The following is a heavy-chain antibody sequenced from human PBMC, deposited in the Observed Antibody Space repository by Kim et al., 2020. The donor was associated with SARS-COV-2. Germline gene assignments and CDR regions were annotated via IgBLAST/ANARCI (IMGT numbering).Heavy chain of an antibody. V-gene: IGHV4-59*01. CDR2: INYSGSS. J-gene: IGHJ4*02. D-gene: IGHD3-9*01. CDR3: ARVSTVYRGVWYYFDW. Sequence: SETLSLTCTVSGGSISSYHWSWIRQPPGKGLEWIGHINYSGSSNYSPSLKSRVSILVDTSKNQFSLRLSSVTAADTAVYFCARVSTVYRGVWYYFDWWGQETRVTVSS. CDR1: GGSISSYH.